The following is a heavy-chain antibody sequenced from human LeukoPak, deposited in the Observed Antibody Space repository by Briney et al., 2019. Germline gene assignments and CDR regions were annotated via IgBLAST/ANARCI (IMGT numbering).Heavy chain of an antibody. V-gene: IGHV1-24*01. CDR1: GYTLTELS. CDR3: AIDLGSSSRSSPLH. Sequence: ASVKVSCKVSGYTLTELSMHWVRQAPGKGLEWMGGFDPEDGETIYAQKFQGRVTMTEDTSTDTAYMELSSLRSEDTAVYYCAIDLGSSSRSSPLHWGQGTLVTVSS. D-gene: IGHD6-13*01. CDR2: FDPEDGET. J-gene: IGHJ4*02.